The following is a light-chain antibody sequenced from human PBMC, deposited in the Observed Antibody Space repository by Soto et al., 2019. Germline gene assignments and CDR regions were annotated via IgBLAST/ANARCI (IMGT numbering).Light chain of an antibody. CDR2: EGS. CDR3: SAYVGTTLV. Sequence: QSALTQPASVSGSPGQSITISCTGTSSDVGSNSLVSWYQQPPGKAPKLKIYEGSKRPSGVSNRFSGSKSGNTASLTISGLQADDEGEYYCSAYVGTTLVFGGGTQLTVL. J-gene: IGLJ2*01. V-gene: IGLV2-23*01. CDR1: SSDVGSNSL.